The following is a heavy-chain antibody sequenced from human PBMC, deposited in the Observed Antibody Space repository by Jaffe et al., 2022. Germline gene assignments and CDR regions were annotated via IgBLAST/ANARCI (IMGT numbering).Heavy chain of an antibody. Sequence: QVQLQESGPGLVKPSGTLSLTCAVSGGSISSSNWWSWIRQPPGKGLEWIGEIYHSGSTNYNPSLKSRVTISVDKSKNQFSLKLSSVTAADTAVYYCARIGEAEDYYDSSGYSKTWYYMDVWGKGTTVTVSS. CDR1: GGSISSSNW. CDR2: IYHSGST. J-gene: IGHJ6*03. V-gene: IGHV4-4*02. CDR3: ARIGEAEDYYDSSGYSKTWYYMDV. D-gene: IGHD3-22*01.